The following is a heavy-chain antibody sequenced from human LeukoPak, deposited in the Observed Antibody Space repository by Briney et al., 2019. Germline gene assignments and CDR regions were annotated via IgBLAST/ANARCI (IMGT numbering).Heavy chain of an antibody. V-gene: IGHV1-46*01. D-gene: IGHD2-2*01. CDR2: INPSGGST. Sequence: ASVKVSCKASGYTFTSYYMHWVRQAPGQGLEWMGIINPSGGSTSYAQKFQGRVTMTTDTSTSTAYMELRSLRSDDTAVYYCARDAKVYCSSTSCPHDYWGQGTLVTVSS. CDR1: GYTFTSYY. CDR3: ARDAKVYCSSTSCPHDY. J-gene: IGHJ4*02.